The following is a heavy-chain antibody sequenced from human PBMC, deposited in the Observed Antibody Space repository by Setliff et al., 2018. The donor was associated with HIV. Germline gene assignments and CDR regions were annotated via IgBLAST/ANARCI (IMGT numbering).Heavy chain of an antibody. J-gene: IGHJ5*02. CDR3: ARYRYYYDSSGYGRWFDP. Sequence: PSETLSLTCTVSGFSIGNFYYRSWIRQPPGKGLEWIGYIYTSGSTNYNPSLKSRVTISVDTSKNQFSLKLSSVTAADTAVNYCARYRYYYDSSGYGRWFDPWGQGTLVTVSS. D-gene: IGHD3-22*01. CDR1: GFSIGNFY. CDR2: IYTSGST. V-gene: IGHV4-4*09.